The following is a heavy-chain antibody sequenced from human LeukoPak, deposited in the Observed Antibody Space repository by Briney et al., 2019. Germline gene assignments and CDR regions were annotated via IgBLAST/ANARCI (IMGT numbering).Heavy chain of an antibody. D-gene: IGHD6-13*01. CDR3: ARDNIAAAARDY. V-gene: IGHV3-7*01. CDR1: GFTFNNYD. J-gene: IGHJ4*02. Sequence: GGSLRLSCAASGFTFNNYDMQWVRQAPGKGLEWVANINQDGSQKYYVDSVKGRFTISRDNAKNSLYLQMNSLRAEDTAVYYCARDNIAAAARDYWGQGTLVTVSS. CDR2: INQDGSQK.